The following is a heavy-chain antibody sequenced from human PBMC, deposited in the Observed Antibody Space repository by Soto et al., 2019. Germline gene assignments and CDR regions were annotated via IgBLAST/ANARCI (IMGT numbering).Heavy chain of an antibody. Sequence: ASVKVSCKVSGYTLTELSMHWVRQAPGKGLEWMGGFDPEDGETIYAQKFQGRVTMTEDTSTDTAYMELSSLRSEDTAVYYCARDYCSSTSCCTPRRHPNWFDPWGQGTLVTVSS. CDR2: FDPEDGET. D-gene: IGHD2-2*02. CDR1: GYTLTELS. CDR3: ARDYCSSTSCCTPRRHPNWFDP. V-gene: IGHV1-24*01. J-gene: IGHJ5*02.